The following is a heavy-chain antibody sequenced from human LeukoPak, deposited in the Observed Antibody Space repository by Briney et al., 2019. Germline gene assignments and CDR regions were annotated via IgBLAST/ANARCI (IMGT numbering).Heavy chain of an antibody. CDR3: ARRPTYYCDSSAPKGYFDY. Sequence: GESLKISCKGSGYSFTSYWISWVRQMPGKGLEWMGRIDPSDSYTNYSPSFQGHVTISADKSISTAYLQWSSLKASDTAMYYCARRPTYYCDSSAPKGYFDYWGQGTLVTVSS. CDR2: IDPSDSYT. D-gene: IGHD3-22*01. CDR1: GYSFTSYW. J-gene: IGHJ4*02. V-gene: IGHV5-10-1*01.